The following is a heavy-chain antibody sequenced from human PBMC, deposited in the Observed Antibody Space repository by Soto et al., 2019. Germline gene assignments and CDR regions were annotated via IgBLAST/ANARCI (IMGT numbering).Heavy chain of an antibody. Sequence: QVQLQESGPGLVKPSETLSLGCGVSGCSISQYYWSWIRQPAGKVLEWIGRIYSGGSTNYNPSLESRVTLSVDTSKNKCSLKLSSVAAADTAVYYCARGPGGFGDFSLDYWGQGPLVTVSS. D-gene: IGHD3-10*01. CDR3: ARGPGGFGDFSLDY. V-gene: IGHV4-4*07. CDR2: IYSGGST. CDR1: GCSISQYY. J-gene: IGHJ4*02.